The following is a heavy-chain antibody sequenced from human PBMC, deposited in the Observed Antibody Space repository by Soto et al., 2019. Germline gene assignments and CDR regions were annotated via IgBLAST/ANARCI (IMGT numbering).Heavy chain of an antibody. CDR2: IYYSAST. V-gene: IGHV4-59*08. J-gene: IGHJ4*02. D-gene: IGHD2-21*02. CDR3: ARHLPYCGGDCYSLDY. CDR1: GGSISSYY. Sequence: PSETLSLTCTVSGGSISSYYWSWIRQPPGKGLEWIGYIYYSASTNYSPSLKSRVTISVDTSKNQFSLNLSSVTAADTAVYYCARHLPYCGGDCYSLDYSGQGTLVTVS.